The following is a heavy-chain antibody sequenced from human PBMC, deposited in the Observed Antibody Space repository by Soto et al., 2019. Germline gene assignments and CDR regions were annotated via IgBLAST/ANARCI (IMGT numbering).Heavy chain of an antibody. CDR1: GYTFTSYG. CDR3: ARSGSYYPARNWFGP. CDR2: INGFNDDT. J-gene: IGHJ5*02. Sequence: QLVQSGVEMKNPGASVKVSCKASGYTFTSYGISWVRQAPGQGLEWMGWINGFNDDTNHAQKFQGRVTVTKDTSTSTGYMELRSLKSDDTAMYYGARSGSYYPARNWFGPWGQGTLVIVSS. V-gene: IGHV1-18*01. D-gene: IGHD3-10*01.